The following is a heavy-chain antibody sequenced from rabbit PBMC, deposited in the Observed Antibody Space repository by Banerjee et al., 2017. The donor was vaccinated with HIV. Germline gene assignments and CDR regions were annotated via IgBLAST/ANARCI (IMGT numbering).Heavy chain of an antibody. Sequence: QSLLVASGDLLVPPAFSLPLPSPSSGFAFSSTSMCWVRPAPEKGLEWIACIYAGSSGSTYYASWAKGRFTISKTATTKVTQQRTSRTAAEKAAYYCGREKAGYGGFGDADLWGQGTLVTVS. J-gene: IGHJ4*01. CDR3: GREKAGYGGFGDADL. CDR2: IYAGSSGST. CDR1: GFAFSSTS. D-gene: IGHD4-2*01. V-gene: IGHV1S45*01.